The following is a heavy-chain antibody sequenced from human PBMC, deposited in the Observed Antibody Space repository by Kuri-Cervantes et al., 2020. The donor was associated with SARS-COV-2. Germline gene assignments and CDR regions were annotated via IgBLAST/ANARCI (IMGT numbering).Heavy chain of an antibody. Sequence: SETLSLTCTVSGASISSSTYYWGWIRQSPGKGLEWLGSIYESGDTYYSSSLMSRLRLSVDTSKNQFSLKLTSVTAADTAKYYCARHYAFDRFYKWGQGTQVTVSS. J-gene: IGHJ4*02. CDR2: IYESGDT. D-gene: IGHD3-9*01. CDR3: ARHYAFDRFYK. V-gene: IGHV4-39*01. CDR1: GASISSSTYY.